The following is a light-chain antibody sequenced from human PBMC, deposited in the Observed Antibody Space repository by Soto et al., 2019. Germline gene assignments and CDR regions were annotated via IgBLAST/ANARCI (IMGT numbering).Light chain of an antibody. CDR3: SSHASNGDVL. CDR1: SSDVGTYEY. CDR2: DVS. Sequence: QSALTQPASVSGSPGQSITISCTGTSSDVGTYEYVSWYQHHPGKAPKLMIYDVSNRPSGVSDRFSGSKSGNTASLTIPGLQAEDEADYYCSSHASNGDVLFGGGTKLTVL. J-gene: IGLJ2*01. V-gene: IGLV2-14*03.